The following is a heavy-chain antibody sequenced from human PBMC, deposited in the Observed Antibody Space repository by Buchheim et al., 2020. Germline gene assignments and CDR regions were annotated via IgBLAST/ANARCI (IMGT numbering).Heavy chain of an antibody. V-gene: IGHV3-30*04. CDR3: ARCHLPSTYYDFWSGYRACGMDV. CDR1: GFTFSSYA. CDR2: ISYDGSNK. J-gene: IGHJ6*02. D-gene: IGHD3-3*01. Sequence: QVQLVESGGGVVQPGRSLRLSCAASGFTFSSYAMHWVRQAPGKGLEWVAVISYDGSNKYYADSVKGRFTISRDNSKNTLYLQMNSLRAEDTAVYYCARCHLPSTYYDFWSGYRACGMDVWGQGTT.